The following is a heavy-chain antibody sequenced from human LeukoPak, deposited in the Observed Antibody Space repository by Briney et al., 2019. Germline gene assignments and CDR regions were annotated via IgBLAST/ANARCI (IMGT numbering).Heavy chain of an antibody. CDR2: VKQDGSET. CDR3: ARAYSYAFEP. D-gene: IGHD5-18*01. Sequence: GGSLRLSCAASGFTFSSNWMSWVRQAPGKGLEWVANVKQDGSETYYVDSVKCRFTISRDNAKNSLFLQMNTLRVEDTAVYYCARAYSYAFEPWGQGTLVTVSS. J-gene: IGHJ5*02. CDR1: GFTFSSNW. V-gene: IGHV3-7*04.